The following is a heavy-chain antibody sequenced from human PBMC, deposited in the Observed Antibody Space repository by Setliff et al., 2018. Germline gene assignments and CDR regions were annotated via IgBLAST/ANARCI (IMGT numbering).Heavy chain of an antibody. V-gene: IGHV3-30*02. J-gene: IGHJ4*02. CDR1: GFTFSGYG. Sequence: GGSLRLSCAASGFTFSGYGMHWVRQAPGKGLEWVAFIRYNGADKYYADSVKGRFTISRDNSQNTLHLQMDSLRPEDTAIYYCAKHVPGYCSSTSCYARDFDYWGQGTLVTVSS. CDR3: AKHVPGYCSSTSCYARDFDY. CDR2: IRYNGADK. D-gene: IGHD2-2*01.